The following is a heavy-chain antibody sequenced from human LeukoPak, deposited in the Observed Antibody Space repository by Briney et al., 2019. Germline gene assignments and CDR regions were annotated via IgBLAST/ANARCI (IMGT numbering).Heavy chain of an antibody. D-gene: IGHD6-19*01. J-gene: IGHJ6*03. CDR3: ARARRLMAAGTFYYYYYYMDV. CDR1: GFTFSSYW. V-gene: IGHV3-7*01. Sequence: PGGSLRLSCAASGFTFSSYWMSWVRQAPGKGLEWVANIKQDGSEKYYVDSVKGRFTISRDNAKNSLYLQMNSLRAEDTAVYYCARARRLMAAGTFYYYYYYMDVWGKGTTVTVSS. CDR2: IKQDGSEK.